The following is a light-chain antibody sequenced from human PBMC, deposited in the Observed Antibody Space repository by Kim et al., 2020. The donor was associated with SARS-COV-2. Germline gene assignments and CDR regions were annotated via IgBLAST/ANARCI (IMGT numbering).Light chain of an antibody. CDR3: QSYNSAPWT. CDR1: QDISNY. Sequence: DIQMTQSPSSLSASVGDRVTITCRASQDISNYLAWFQHKPGTAPKLLIYAASALHSEVPSRFSGSGSGTDFTLTISSLQPEDVATFYCQSYNSAPWTFGRRTKVDIK. V-gene: IGKV1-27*01. CDR2: AAS. J-gene: IGKJ1*01.